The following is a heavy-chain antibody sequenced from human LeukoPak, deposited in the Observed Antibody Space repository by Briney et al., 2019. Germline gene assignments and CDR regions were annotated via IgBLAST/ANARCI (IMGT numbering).Heavy chain of an antibody. D-gene: IGHD2-21*01. Sequence: GGSLRLSCAASGFTFSSYSMNWVRQAPRKGLEWVSAISVTSTYIYYADSVKGRFTISRDNAKNSLYLQMNSLRAEGTAVYYCARVVMTTRPLDYWGQGTLVTVSS. V-gene: IGHV3-21*01. J-gene: IGHJ4*02. CDR2: ISVTSTYI. CDR1: GFTFSSYS. CDR3: ARVVMTTRPLDY.